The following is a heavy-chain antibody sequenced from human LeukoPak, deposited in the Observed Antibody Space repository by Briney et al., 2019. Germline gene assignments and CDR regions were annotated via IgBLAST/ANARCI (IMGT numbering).Heavy chain of an antibody. V-gene: IGHV3-33*01. CDR3: AREEYGDYYFDY. CDR2: IWSDGSHK. D-gene: IGHD4-17*01. Sequence: GGSLRLSCAASGFIFSNYGIHWVRQAPGKGLEWVALIWSDGSHKYYTDSVKGRFTISRDNSKNTVYLQMNSLRAEDTAVYYCAREEYGDYYFDYWGQGNLVTVSS. J-gene: IGHJ4*02. CDR1: GFIFSNYG.